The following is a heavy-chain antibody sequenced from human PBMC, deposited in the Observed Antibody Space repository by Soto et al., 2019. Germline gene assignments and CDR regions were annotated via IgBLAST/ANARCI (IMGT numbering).Heavy chain of an antibody. CDR3: ARDNDDHGSGKGCRGC. Sequence: SETLSLTCTVSGGSISSGGYYWTWIRQHPGKGLEWIGYIYYSGSTYYNPSLMSRVTISVDTSKNQFTLWMSSLTAANTAVYYSARDNDDHGSGKGCRGCWARVTTVTVSS. CDR1: GGSISSGGYY. J-gene: IGHJ6*02. V-gene: IGHV4-31*03. D-gene: IGHD3-10*01. CDR2: IYYSGST.